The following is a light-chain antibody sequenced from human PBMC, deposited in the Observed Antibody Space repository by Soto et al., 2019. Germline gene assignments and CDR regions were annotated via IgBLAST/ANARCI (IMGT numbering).Light chain of an antibody. V-gene: IGKV1-5*01. J-gene: IGKJ5*01. Sequence: DIQMTQSPSTLSASVGDGATISCRASQGIGSGLAWYQQKPGRAPKLLIYDASRLQSGAPSRFRGTVSGTEFTLSISSLQPDDFAIYYCLQYKSCTGTFGQGTRLEIK. CDR1: QGIGSG. CDR2: DAS. CDR3: LQYKSCTGT.